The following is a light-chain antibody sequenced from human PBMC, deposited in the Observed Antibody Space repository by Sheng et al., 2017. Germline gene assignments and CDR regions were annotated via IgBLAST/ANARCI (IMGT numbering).Light chain of an antibody. CDR3: QKYNSAPWT. CDR2: GAS. V-gene: IGKV1-27*01. CDR1: QGISNY. J-gene: IGKJ1*01. Sequence: DIQMTQSPSSLSASVGDRVTITCRATQGISNYLAWYQQKPGKVPKLLIYGASTLQPGVPSRFSGSGSGTDFTLTISSLQPEDVATYYCQKYNSAPWTFGQGTKVEIK.